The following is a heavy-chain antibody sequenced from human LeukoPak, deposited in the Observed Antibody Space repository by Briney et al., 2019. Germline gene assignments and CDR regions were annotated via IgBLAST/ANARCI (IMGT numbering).Heavy chain of an antibody. J-gene: IGHJ4*02. V-gene: IGHV3-7*01. D-gene: IGHD3-10*01. CDR3: ARDSEKAGDY. Sequence: PGGSLRLSCTASGFTFSDYAMSWVRQAPGKGLEWVANIKQDGSEKYYVDSVKGRFTISRDNAKNSLYLQMNSLRAEDTAVYYCARDSEKAGDYWGQGTLVTVSS. CDR2: IKQDGSEK. CDR1: GFTFSDYA.